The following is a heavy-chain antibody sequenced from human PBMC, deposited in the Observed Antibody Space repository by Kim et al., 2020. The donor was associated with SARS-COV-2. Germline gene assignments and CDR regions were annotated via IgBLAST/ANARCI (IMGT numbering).Heavy chain of an antibody. CDR2: INHSGST. J-gene: IGHJ6*01. CDR3: ARGKLDFWSGLHYYYGMD. CDR1: GGSFSGYY. D-gene: IGHD3-3*01. V-gene: IGHV4-34*01. Sequence: SETLSLTCAVYGGSFSGYYWSWIRQPPGKGLEWIGEINHSGSTNYNPSLKSRVTISVDTSKNQFSLKLSSVTAADTAVYYCARGKLDFWSGLHYYYGMD.